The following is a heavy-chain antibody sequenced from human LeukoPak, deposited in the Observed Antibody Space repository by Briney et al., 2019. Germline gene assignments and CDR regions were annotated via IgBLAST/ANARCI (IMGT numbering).Heavy chain of an antibody. D-gene: IGHD2-15*01. CDR2: ISGDGGST. J-gene: IGHJ4*02. CDR1: GFTVDDYA. Sequence: RPGGSLRLSCAAPGFTVDDYAMHWVRQAPGKGLEWVSLISGDGGSTYYADSVKGRFTISRDNSKNSLYLQMNSLRTEDTALYYCAKGCSGGSCYSELLLDYWGQGTLVTVSS. V-gene: IGHV3-43*02. CDR3: AKGCSGGSCYSELLLDY.